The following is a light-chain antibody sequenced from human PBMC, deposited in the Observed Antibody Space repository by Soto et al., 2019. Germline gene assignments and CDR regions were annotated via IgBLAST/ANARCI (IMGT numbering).Light chain of an antibody. CDR1: SSNIGNNY. J-gene: IGLJ2*01. CDR3: GTWDSSLSAVV. V-gene: IGLV1-51*01. Sequence: QAALTQPPSLSAAPGQKVTIFCSGSSSNIGNNYVSWYQQLPGTAPKLLIYDNNKRPSGIPDRFSGSKSGTSATLGITGIQTGDEADYYCGTWDSSLSAVVFGGGTKVTVL. CDR2: DNN.